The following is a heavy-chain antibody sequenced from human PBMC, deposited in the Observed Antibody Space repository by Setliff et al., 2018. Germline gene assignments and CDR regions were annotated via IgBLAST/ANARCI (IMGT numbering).Heavy chain of an antibody. J-gene: IGHJ4*02. CDR2: IRNDGSSQ. CDR1: GFTFSSSG. Sequence: PGGSLRLSCIMSGFSAASGFTFSSSGMHWVRQAPGKGLEWVTFIRNDGSSQYYADSVQGRFTVSRGNSRNTLYLDMNSLRGEDTAVYYCARDKGVISLDYWGQGTLVTVSS. D-gene: IGHD3-10*01. V-gene: IGHV3-30*02. CDR3: ARDKGVISLDY.